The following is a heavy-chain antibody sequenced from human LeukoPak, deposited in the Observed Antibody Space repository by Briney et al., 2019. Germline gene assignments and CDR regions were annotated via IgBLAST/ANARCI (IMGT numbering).Heavy chain of an antibody. V-gene: IGHV4-39*01. CDR3: ARLGVRRYFDQFIDY. Sequence: SETLSLTCTVSGGSISSSSYYWGWIRQPPGKGLEWIGSIYYSGSTYYNPSLKSRVTISVDTSKNQFSLKLSSVTAADTAVYYCARLGVRRYFDQFIDYWGQGTQVTISS. CDR1: GGSISSSSYY. CDR2: IYYSGST. D-gene: IGHD3-9*01. J-gene: IGHJ4*02.